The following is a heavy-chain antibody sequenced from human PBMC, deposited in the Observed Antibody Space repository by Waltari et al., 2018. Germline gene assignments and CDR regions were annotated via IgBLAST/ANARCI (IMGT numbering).Heavy chain of an antibody. CDR2: IYYSGST. V-gene: IGHV4-39*01. CDR1: GGSISSSSYY. CDR3: ARQSLDTMIVVVTEFDY. D-gene: IGHD3-22*01. J-gene: IGHJ4*02. Sequence: QLQLQESGPGLVKPSETLSLTCTVSGGSISSSSYYWGWIRQPPGKGLEWIGSIYYSGSTYYNPSLKSRVTISVDTSKNQFSLKLSSVTAADTAVYYCARQSLDTMIVVVTEFDYWGQGTLVTVSS.